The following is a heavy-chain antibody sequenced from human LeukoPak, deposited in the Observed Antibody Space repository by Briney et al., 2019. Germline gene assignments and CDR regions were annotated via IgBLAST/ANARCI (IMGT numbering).Heavy chain of an antibody. V-gene: IGHV3-23*01. J-gene: IGHJ4*02. CDR3: AKATDYYDSSGYYQALDY. Sequence: GGSLRLSCAASGFTFSSYSMNWVRQAPGKGLEWVSSISGSGGSTYYADSVKGRFTISRDNSMHTLYLQMNSLRAEDTAVYYCAKATDYYDSSGYYQALDYWGQGTLVTVSS. D-gene: IGHD3-22*01. CDR1: GFTFSSYS. CDR2: ISGSGGST.